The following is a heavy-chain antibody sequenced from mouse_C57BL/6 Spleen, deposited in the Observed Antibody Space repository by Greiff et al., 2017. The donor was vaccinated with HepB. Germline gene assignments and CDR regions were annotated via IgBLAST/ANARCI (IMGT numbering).Heavy chain of an antibody. Sequence: EVQLQQSGPELVKPGASVKISCKASGYSFTDYNMNWVKQSNGKSLEWIGVINPNYGTTSYKQKLKGKAKLTVDQSSSTAYMQLNSLTSEDAAVYYCAGGWRGWSYVDYWGQGTTLTVSS. CDR3: AGGWRGWSYVDY. CDR1: GYSFTDYN. V-gene: IGHV1-39*01. D-gene: IGHD2-3*01. CDR2: INPNYGTT. J-gene: IGHJ2*01.